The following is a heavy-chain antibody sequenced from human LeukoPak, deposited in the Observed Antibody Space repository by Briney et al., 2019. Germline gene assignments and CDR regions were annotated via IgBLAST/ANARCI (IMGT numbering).Heavy chain of an antibody. CDR3: ARGADIVVVPAAKWFDP. Sequence: SETLSLTCAVYGGSFRGYYWSWIRQPPGKGLEWIGEINHSGSTNYNPSLKSRVTISVDTSKNQFSLKLSSVTAADTAVYYCARGADIVVVPAAKWFDPWGQGTLVTASS. CDR1: GGSFRGYY. CDR2: INHSGST. D-gene: IGHD2-2*01. J-gene: IGHJ5*02. V-gene: IGHV4-34*01.